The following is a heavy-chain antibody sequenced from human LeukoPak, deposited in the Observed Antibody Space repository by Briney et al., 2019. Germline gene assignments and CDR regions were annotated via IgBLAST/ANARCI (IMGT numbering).Heavy chain of an antibody. J-gene: IGHJ4*02. CDR3: AKILSGTYSFDL. V-gene: IGHV3-23*01. CDR1: GSTFSTYP. CDR2: ISGNSVTI. D-gene: IGHD1-26*01. Sequence: GESLRLSCTASGSTFSTYPMTWVRQAPGQGLEWVSAISGNSVTIYYADSVKGRFTISRDNSKNTLYLQMYSLRAEDTPVYYCAKILSGTYSFDLWGQGTLVTVSS.